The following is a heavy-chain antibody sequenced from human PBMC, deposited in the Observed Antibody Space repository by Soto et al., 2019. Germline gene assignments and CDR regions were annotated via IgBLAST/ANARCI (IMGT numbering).Heavy chain of an antibody. CDR3: ARRPYGDYYFDY. CDR2: ISGSGSST. Sequence: GGSLRLSCAASGFTFIDYAMNWVRQAPGKGLEWVSAISGSGSSTHYADSVKGRSTSSRDNSRKTLYLQMSSLRAEDTAVYYCARRPYGDYYFDYWGQGTLVTVSS. V-gene: IGHV3-23*01. CDR1: GFTFIDYA. J-gene: IGHJ4*02. D-gene: IGHD4-17*01.